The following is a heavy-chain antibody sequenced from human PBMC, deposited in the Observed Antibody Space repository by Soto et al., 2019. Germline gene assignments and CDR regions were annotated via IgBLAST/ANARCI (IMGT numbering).Heavy chain of an antibody. CDR2: TYYRSKWYN. CDR1: GDSVSSNSAA. V-gene: IGHV6-1*01. J-gene: IGHJ5*02. D-gene: IGHD6-6*01. CDR3: ARDPHSSSPSDFNWFDP. Sequence: SQTLSLTCAISGDSVSSNSAAWNWTRQSPSRGLEWLGRTYYRSKWYNDYAVSVKSRITINPDTSKNQFSLQLNSVTPEDTAVYYCARDPHSSSPSDFNWFDPWGQGTLVTVPS.